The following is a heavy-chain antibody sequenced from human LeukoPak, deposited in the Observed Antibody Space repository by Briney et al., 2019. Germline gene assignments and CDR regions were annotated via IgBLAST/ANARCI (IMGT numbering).Heavy chain of an antibody. V-gene: IGHV3-21*04. CDR2: ITSSSSYI. J-gene: IGHJ4*02. D-gene: IGHD4-17*01. CDR1: GFTFSSYN. Sequence: SGGSLRLSCAASGFTFSSYNMNWVRQAPGKGPEWVSSITSSSSYIYYADSVKGRFTISRDNSKNTLYLQMNSLRAEDTAVYYCARGSVDGDYLFSWGQGTLVTVSS. CDR3: ARGSVDGDYLFS.